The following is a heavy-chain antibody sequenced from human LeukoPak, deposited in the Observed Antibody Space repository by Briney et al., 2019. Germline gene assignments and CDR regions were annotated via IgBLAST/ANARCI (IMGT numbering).Heavy chain of an antibody. V-gene: IGHV1-2*02. CDR3: AYSSSGSYFDY. J-gene: IGHJ4*02. CDR1: GYTFSGYY. CDR2: IKPKSGGT. Sequence: ASVKVSCKASGYTFSGYYVHWVRQAPGQGLEWVGWIKPKSGGTNCAQKFQGRVTMTRDTSISTAYMELSRLRYDDSAVYYCAYSSSGSYFDYWGQGTLVTVSS. D-gene: IGHD2-21*01.